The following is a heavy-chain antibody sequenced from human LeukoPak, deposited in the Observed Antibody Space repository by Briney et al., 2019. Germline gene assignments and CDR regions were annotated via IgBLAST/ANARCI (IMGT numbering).Heavy chain of an antibody. CDR3: ARLSLGGTGTTHYMDV. Sequence: GESLKISCKGSGYSFTSYWIGWGRQMPGKGLEWMGIIYPGDSDTRYSPSFQGQVTISADKSISTAYLQWSSLKASDTAMYYCARLSLGGTGTTHYMDVWGKGTTVTVSS. CDR1: GYSFTSYW. D-gene: IGHD1-1*01. J-gene: IGHJ6*03. V-gene: IGHV5-51*01. CDR2: IYPGDSDT.